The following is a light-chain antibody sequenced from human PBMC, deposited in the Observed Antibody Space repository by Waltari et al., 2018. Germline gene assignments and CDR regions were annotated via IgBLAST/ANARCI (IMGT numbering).Light chain of an antibody. Sequence: QSALTQPASVSGSPGQSITISCTGTSSDVGASNYVSWYQHYPGKAPQLIIYDVIKRSSGVSDRFAGSKSANTAARTIGGLQSEDEADYSCSSYARGSTWVFGGGTKLTVL. CDR1: SSDVGASNY. CDR2: DVI. J-gene: IGLJ3*02. V-gene: IGLV2-14*03. CDR3: SSYARGSTWV.